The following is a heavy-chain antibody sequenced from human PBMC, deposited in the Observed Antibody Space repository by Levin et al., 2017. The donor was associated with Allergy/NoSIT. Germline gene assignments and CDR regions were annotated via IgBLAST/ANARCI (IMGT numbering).Heavy chain of an antibody. J-gene: IGHJ4*02. D-gene: IGHD3-9*01. CDR3: AREYFDALTSYYNVPDF. CDR2: VNKEGNEK. Sequence: HPGGSLRLSCAASGFTFSSYWISWVRQAPGKGLEWVANVNKEGNEKHYVDSVKGRFTISRDNAKNSVSLQMDSLRVEDTAVYYCAREYFDALTSYYNVPDFWGRGTLVTVS. CDR1: GFTFSSYW. V-gene: IGHV3-7*01.